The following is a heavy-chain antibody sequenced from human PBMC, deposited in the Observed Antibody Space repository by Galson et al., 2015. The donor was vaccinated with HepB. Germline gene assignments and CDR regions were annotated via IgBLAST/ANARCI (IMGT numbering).Heavy chain of an antibody. Sequence: SLRLSCAASGFTFSSYSMNWVRQAPGKGLEWVSSISSSSSYIYYADSVKGRFTISTDNAKNSLYLQLNSLRAEDTAVYYCASNPGNYGDYAEGYYYYGMDVWGQGTTVTVSS. CDR2: ISSSSSYI. D-gene: IGHD4-17*01. J-gene: IGHJ6*02. CDR3: ASNPGNYGDYAEGYYYYGMDV. V-gene: IGHV3-21*01. CDR1: GFTFSSYS.